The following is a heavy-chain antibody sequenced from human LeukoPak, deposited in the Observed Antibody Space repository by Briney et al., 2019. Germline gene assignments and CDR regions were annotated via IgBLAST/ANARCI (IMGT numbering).Heavy chain of an antibody. CDR3: ARVWIYCGGECCPGGDDVDI. CDR2: ISSSGTTI. Sequence: LSLTCTVSGGSISSKNYYWGWIRQSPGKGLEWLSYISSSGTTIYYADSVKGRFTISRDNAKNSLYLQMNSLRAEDTALYYCARVWIYCGGECCPGGDDVDIWGQGTMVTVSS. CDR1: GGSISSKNYY. D-gene: IGHD2-21*01. J-gene: IGHJ3*02. V-gene: IGHV3-11*04.